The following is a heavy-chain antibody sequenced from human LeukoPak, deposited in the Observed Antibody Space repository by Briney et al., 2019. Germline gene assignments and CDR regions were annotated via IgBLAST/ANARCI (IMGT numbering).Heavy chain of an antibody. CDR1: GYTFTGYY. V-gene: IGHV1-2*02. D-gene: IGHD6-19*01. Sequence: ASVKVSCKASGYTFTGYYMHWVRQAPGQGLEWMGWINPNSGGTNYAQKFQGRVTMTRDTSISTAYMELSRLRSDDTAVYYCARDSSGWYYYDYWGQGTLVTVSS. J-gene: IGHJ4*02. CDR2: INPNSGGT. CDR3: ARDSSGWYYYDY.